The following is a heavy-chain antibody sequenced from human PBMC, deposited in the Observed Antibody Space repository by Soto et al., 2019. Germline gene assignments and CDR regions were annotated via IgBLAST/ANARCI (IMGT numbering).Heavy chain of an antibody. CDR3: ASTGRGWYDFDY. CDR1: GFTFSSYG. V-gene: IGHV3-33*01. Sequence: QVQLVESGGGVVQPGRSLRLSCAASGFTFSSYGMHWVRQAPGKGLEWVAVIWYDGSNKYYADSVKGRFTISRDNSKNTLYLQMNSLRAEDTAVYYCASTGRGWYDFDYWGQGTLVTVSS. CDR2: IWYDGSNK. D-gene: IGHD6-19*01. J-gene: IGHJ4*02.